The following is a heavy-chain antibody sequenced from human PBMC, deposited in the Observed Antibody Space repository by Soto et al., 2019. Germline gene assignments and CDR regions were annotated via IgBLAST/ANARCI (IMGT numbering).Heavy chain of an antibody. CDR1: GASMSSGGYY. Sequence: PSETLSLTCTVSGASMSSGGYYWTRIRQSPGKGLEWIGYIYYSGSTNYNPSLKSRVTISVDTSKNQFSLKLSSVTAADTAVYYCARTGVVVQDFDYWGQGTQVTVSS. D-gene: IGHD3-22*01. V-gene: IGHV4-61*08. CDR3: ARTGVVVQDFDY. CDR2: IYYSGST. J-gene: IGHJ4*02.